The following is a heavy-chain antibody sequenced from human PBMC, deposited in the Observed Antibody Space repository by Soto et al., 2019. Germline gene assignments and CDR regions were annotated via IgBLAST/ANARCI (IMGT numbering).Heavy chain of an antibody. CDR2: INHSGST. CDR3: ASLGDSGLYYFDY. CDR1: GGSFSGYY. D-gene: IGHD3-22*01. Sequence: SETLSLTCAVYGGSFSGYYWSWIRQPPGKGLEWIGEINHSGSTNYNPSLKSRVTISVDTSKNQFSLKLSSVTAADTAVYYCASLGDSGLYYFDYWGQGTLVTVSS. V-gene: IGHV4-34*01. J-gene: IGHJ4*02.